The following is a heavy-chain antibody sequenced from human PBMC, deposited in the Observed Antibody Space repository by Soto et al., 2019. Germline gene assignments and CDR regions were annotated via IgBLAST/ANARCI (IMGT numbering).Heavy chain of an antibody. CDR3: TTDDPINRN. Sequence: EGSLRVSCAASGFTFSNAWMSWVRQAPGKGLEWVGRIKSKVDSATTDYAAPVKGRFSISRDDSRNTLYLQMNSLKIEDTAVYYCTTDDPINRNWGPVTPVTLSS. V-gene: IGHV3-15*01. CDR2: IKSKVDSATT. CDR1: GFTFSNAW. J-gene: IGHJ4*02.